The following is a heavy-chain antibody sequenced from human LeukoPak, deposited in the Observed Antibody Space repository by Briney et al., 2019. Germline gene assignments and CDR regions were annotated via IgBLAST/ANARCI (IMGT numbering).Heavy chain of an antibody. D-gene: IGHD3-10*01. J-gene: IGHJ3*02. CDR3: ATEGVDAFDI. CDR1: GYTFTSYD. Sequence: ASVKVSCKASGYTFTSYDINWVRQATGQGLEWMGGFDPEDGETIYAQKFQGRVTMTEDTSTDTAYMELSSLRSEDTAVYYCATEGVDAFDIWGQGTMVTVSS. CDR2: FDPEDGET. V-gene: IGHV1-24*01.